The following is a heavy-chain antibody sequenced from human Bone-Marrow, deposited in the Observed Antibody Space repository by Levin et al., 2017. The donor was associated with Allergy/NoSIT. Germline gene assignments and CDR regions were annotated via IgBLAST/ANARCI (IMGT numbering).Heavy chain of an antibody. D-gene: IGHD6-19*01. CDR1: GGSISSYH. V-gene: IGHV4-59*01. CDR3: ARDRVIAVAGTKDKYYYYGMDV. CDR2: IYYSGST. Sequence: PGGSLRLSCTVSGGSISSYHWSWIRQPPGKGLQWIGYIYYSGSTKYNPSLKSRVTISVDTSKNQFSLKLSSVTAADTAVYYCARDRVIAVAGTKDKYYYYGMDVWGQGTTVTVSS. J-gene: IGHJ6*02.